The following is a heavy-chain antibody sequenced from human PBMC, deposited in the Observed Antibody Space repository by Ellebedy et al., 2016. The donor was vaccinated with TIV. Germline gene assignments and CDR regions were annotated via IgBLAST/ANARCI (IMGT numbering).Heavy chain of an antibody. CDR2: IIPLLDVP. D-gene: IGHD3-16*02. J-gene: IGHJ4*02. CDR1: GGTFNTFV. Sequence: SVKVSXXASGGTFNTFVFNWVRQAPGQGLEWMGRIIPLLDVPNYAQKFEGRVTITADKSTSTAYMDLSSLTSDDTAIYYCARAFPYDYVWGSYRPPDSWGQGTLVTVSS. CDR3: ARAFPYDYVWGSYRPPDS. V-gene: IGHV1-69*04.